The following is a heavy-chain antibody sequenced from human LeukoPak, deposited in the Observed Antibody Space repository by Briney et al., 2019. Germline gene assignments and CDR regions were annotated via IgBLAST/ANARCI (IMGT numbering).Heavy chain of an antibody. CDR2: IRYDAANQ. CDR1: GFDFSNNG. J-gene: IGHJ4*02. V-gene: IGHV3-30*02. D-gene: IGHD6-19*01. CDR3: AKDIAVSDSYFDY. Sequence: GGSLRLSCGASGFDFSNNGMHWVRQAPGEGLEWVAFIRYDAANQYYADSVKGRFTISRDNSKKTLYLQMDSLRYEDTGIYHCAKDIAVSDSYFDYWGQGTLVTVSS.